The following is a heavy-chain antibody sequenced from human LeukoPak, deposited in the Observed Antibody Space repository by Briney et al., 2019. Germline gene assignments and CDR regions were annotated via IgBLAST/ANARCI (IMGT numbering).Heavy chain of an antibody. Sequence: PGGSLRLSCAASGFAFSDYYMSWIRQAPGKGLEWVSYISSSGSTIYYADSVKGRFTISRDNAKNSLYLQMNSLRAEDTAVYHCARQPSGSYYYYMDVWGKGTTVTVSS. CDR2: ISSSGSTI. CDR3: ARQPSGSYYYYMDV. CDR1: GFAFSDYY. V-gene: IGHV3-11*04. D-gene: IGHD1-26*01. J-gene: IGHJ6*03.